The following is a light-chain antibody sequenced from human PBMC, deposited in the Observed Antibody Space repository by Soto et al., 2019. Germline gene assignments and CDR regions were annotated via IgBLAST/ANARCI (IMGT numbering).Light chain of an antibody. V-gene: IGLV3-21*04. J-gene: IGLJ3*02. CDR3: QVWDSSSDHPNWV. CDR1: NIGSKS. CDR2: YDS. Sequence: SYELTQPPSVSVAPGKTARITCGGTNIGSKSVHWYQQKPGQAPVLVIYYDSDRPSGIPERFSGSNSGNTATLTISGVEAGDEADYCCQVWDSSSDHPNWVFGGGTKLTVL.